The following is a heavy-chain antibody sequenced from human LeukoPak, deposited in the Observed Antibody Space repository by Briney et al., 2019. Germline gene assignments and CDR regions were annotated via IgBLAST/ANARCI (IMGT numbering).Heavy chain of an antibody. CDR1: GGSISSGSYY. J-gene: IGHJ4*02. Sequence: TLSLTCTVSGGSISSGSYYWSWIRQPPGKGLEWIGRIYTSGSTNYNPSLKSRVTISVDTSKNQFSLKLSSVTAADTAVYYCARDPLGGYYDSSGDYWGQGTLVTVSS. CDR3: ARDPLGGYYDSSGDY. D-gene: IGHD3-22*01. CDR2: IYTSGST. V-gene: IGHV4-61*02.